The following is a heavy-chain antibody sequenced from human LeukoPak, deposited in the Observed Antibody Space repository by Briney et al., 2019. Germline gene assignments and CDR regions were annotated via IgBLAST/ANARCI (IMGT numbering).Heavy chain of an antibody. CDR2: INQDGSEE. J-gene: IGHJ4*01. V-gene: IGHV3-7*01. Sequence: PGGSLRLSCAASGFTFSHYWMTWVRQAPGKGLEWVAQINQDGSEEYYMDSVKARFTISRDNAKNLVFLQMNSLRAEDTAVYYCVRDGGVSGYDLLDYWGHGTLVTVSS. D-gene: IGHD5-12*01. CDR3: VRDGGVSGYDLLDY. CDR1: GFTFSHYW.